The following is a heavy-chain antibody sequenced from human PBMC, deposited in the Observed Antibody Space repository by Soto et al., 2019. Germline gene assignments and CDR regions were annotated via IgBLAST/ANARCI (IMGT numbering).Heavy chain of an antibody. J-gene: IGHJ6*02. D-gene: IGHD1-26*01. CDR2: SSGGTT. V-gene: IGHV3-23*01. CDR1: GSTFSRDV. Sequence: EGQLLESGGGLVQPGGSLRLSCVASGSTFSRDVMSWVRQAPWKGLEWVSCSSGGTTYYADSVQGRFTISRDNFKTTLFLQMKSLSAEDTDVYRCETRERVTSGSSHFYLPDVCGQGNTVTVSS. CDR3: ETRERVTSGSSHFYLPDV.